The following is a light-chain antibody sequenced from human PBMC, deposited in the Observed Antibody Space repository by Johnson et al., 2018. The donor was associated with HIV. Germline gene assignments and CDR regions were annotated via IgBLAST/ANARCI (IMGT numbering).Light chain of an antibody. Sequence: HSVLTQPPSVSAAPGQKVTISCSGSSSNIGNNYVSWYQQLPGTAPKLLIYENNKRPSGIPDRFSGSKSGTSATLGITGLQTGDEADYYCGTLDSSLSAGVFGTGTKVTVL. CDR1: SSNIGNNY. CDR2: ENN. CDR3: GTLDSSLSAGV. J-gene: IGLJ1*01. V-gene: IGLV1-51*02.